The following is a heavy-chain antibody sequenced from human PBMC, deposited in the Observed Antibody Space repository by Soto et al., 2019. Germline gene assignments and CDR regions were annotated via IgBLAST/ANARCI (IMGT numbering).Heavy chain of an antibody. J-gene: IGHJ4*02. Sequence: QVQLQESGPGLVKPSQTLSLTCTVSGGSISSGGYYWSWIRQHPGKGLEWIGYIYYSGSTYYNPSLKSRVTISVHPSKNQFSLKVSSVTAADTAVYSCATMGGGGDPFDYWGQGTLVTVSS. V-gene: IGHV4-31*03. CDR1: GGSISSGGYY. D-gene: IGHD2-21*02. CDR3: ATMGGGGDPFDY. CDR2: IYYSGST.